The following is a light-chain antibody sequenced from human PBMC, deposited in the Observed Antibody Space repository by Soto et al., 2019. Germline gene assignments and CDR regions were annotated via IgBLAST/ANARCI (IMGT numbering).Light chain of an antibody. J-gene: IGLJ1*01. CDR3: CSYAGTSTFYV. Sequence: QSVLTQPASVSGSPGQSITISCTGTSSDFGSYNLVSWYQQHPGKAPQLMIYEVGKRPSGVSNRLSGPKSGNTASLTISGLQAEDEADYYCCSYAGTSTFYVFGTGTKVTVL. CDR2: EVG. V-gene: IGLV2-23*02. CDR1: SSDFGSYNL.